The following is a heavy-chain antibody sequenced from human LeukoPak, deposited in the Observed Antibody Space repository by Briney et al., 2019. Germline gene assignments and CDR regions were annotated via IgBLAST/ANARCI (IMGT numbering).Heavy chain of an antibody. CDR3: ARTGPGTKQQNFDY. V-gene: IGHV4-39*01. D-gene: IGHD1-14*01. J-gene: IGHJ4*02. Sequence: MASETLSLTCTVSGGSISSSSYYWGWIRQPPGKGLEWIGSIYYSGSTYYNPSLKSRVTISVDTSKNQFSLKLSPVTAADTAVYYCARTGPGTKQQNFDYWGQGTLVTVSS. CDR2: IYYSGST. CDR1: GGSISSSSYY.